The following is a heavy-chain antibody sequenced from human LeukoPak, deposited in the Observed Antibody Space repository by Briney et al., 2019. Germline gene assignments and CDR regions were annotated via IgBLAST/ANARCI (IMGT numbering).Heavy chain of an antibody. D-gene: IGHD5-12*01. V-gene: IGHV4-59*01. Sequence: PSETLSLTCTVSGGSISSYYWSWLRQPPGKGLEWIGYIYYSGSTNYNPSLKSRVTISVDTSKNQFSLKLSSVTAADTAVYYCARGYSGYDSFDYWGQGTLVTVSS. CDR1: GGSISSYY. J-gene: IGHJ4*02. CDR2: IYYSGST. CDR3: ARGYSGYDSFDY.